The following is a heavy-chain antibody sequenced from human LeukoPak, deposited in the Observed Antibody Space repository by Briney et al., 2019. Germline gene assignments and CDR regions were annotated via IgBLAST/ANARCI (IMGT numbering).Heavy chain of an antibody. V-gene: IGHV3-23*01. CDR3: AKRYYDSSVRYFDY. D-gene: IGHD3-22*01. CDR1: GFTFSSYS. Sequence: GGSLRLSCAASGFTFSSYSMNWVRQAPGKGLEWVSAISGSGGSTYYADSVKGRFTISRDNSKNTLYLQMNSLRAEDTAVYYCAKRYYDSSVRYFDYWGQGTLVTVSS. J-gene: IGHJ4*02. CDR2: ISGSGGST.